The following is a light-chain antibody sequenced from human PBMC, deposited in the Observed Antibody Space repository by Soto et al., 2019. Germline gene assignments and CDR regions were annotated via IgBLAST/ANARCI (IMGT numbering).Light chain of an antibody. J-gene: IGKJ2*01. V-gene: IGKV1-39*01. CDR2: AAP. Sequence: DIQMTQSPSSLSASVGNGVTITCRASQSISSYLNWYQQKPGKAPTVLIYAAPSLQSGVPSRFSGRGSGTDFTLTISSLQPEDVATYYCQQTYRTPHTFGQGTKLEI. CDR3: QQTYRTPHT. CDR1: QSISSY.